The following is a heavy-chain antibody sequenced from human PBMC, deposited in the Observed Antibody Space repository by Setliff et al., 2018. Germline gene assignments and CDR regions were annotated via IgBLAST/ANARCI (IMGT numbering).Heavy chain of an antibody. CDR2: IYYSGST. CDR3: ARGYCSSSGCFFAGWFDP. J-gene: IGHJ5*02. Sequence: KTSETLSLTCTVSDGSISSSNYYWGWIRQPPGKGLEWIGTIYYSGSTYYNPSLKSRVTISVDMSKNQFSLKLRSVTAADTAIYYCARGYCSSSGCFFAGWFDPWGQGTLVTVSS. D-gene: IGHD2-2*01. V-gene: IGHV4-39*01. CDR1: DGSISSSNYY.